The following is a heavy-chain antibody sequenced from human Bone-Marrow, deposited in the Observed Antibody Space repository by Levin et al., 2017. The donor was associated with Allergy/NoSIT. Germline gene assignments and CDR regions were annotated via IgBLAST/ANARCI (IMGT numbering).Heavy chain of an antibody. Sequence: GGSLRLSCAASGFTFSDYYMTWIRQAPGKGLEWVSYISSSGSSIYYADSVKGRFAISRDNAKNSLYLQMNSLRAEDTAVYYCARGSVDTAVAGHWGQGTLVTVSS. J-gene: IGHJ4*02. D-gene: IGHD5-18*01. CDR1: GFTFSDYY. CDR2: ISSSGSSI. CDR3: ARGSVDTAVAGH. V-gene: IGHV3-11*01.